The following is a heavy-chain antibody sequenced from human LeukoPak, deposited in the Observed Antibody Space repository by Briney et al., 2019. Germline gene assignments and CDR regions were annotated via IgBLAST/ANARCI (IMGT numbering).Heavy chain of an antibody. CDR3: ARADYYDSSGYSY. J-gene: IGHJ4*02. Sequence: PSQTLSLTCTVSGVSISSGGYYWSWIRQHPGKGLEWIVYIYYSGSTYYNPSLKSRITISVDTSKNQFSLKLSSVTAADTAVYYCARADYYDSSGYSYWGQGTLVTVSS. V-gene: IGHV4-31*03. CDR1: GVSISSGGYY. CDR2: IYYSGST. D-gene: IGHD3-22*01.